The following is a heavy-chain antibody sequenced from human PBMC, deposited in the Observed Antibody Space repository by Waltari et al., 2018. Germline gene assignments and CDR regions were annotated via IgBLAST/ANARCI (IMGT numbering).Heavy chain of an antibody. CDR2: IYSGGST. J-gene: IGHJ4*02. CDR1: GFTVCSNY. D-gene: IGHD6-13*01. Sequence: EVQLVESGGGLIQPGGSLRLSCAASGFTVCSNYMSCVRQAPGKGLEWVSVIYSGGSTYYADSVKSRFTISRDNSKNTLYLQMNSLRAEDTAVYYCARDLKEGIAAAGTVDYWGQGTLVTVSS. V-gene: IGHV3-66*03. CDR3: ARDLKEGIAAAGTVDY.